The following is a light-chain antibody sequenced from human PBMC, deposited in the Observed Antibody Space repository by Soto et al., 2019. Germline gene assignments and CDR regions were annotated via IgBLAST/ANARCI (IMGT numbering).Light chain of an antibody. J-gene: IGKJ2*01. V-gene: IGKV3-11*01. CDR3: QQRSDFTYT. Sequence: EVVLTQSPDTLSLSPGERATLSCRASQSVSNYLVWYQHKPGQAPRLLIFDASNRATGIPGRFSGSGSGTDFTLTISSLEHEDSAVYYCQQRSDFTYTFGQGTRLAIK. CDR2: DAS. CDR1: QSVSNY.